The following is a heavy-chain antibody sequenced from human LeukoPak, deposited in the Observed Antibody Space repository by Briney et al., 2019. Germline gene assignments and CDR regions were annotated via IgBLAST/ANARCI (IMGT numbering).Heavy chain of an antibody. CDR3: AKDQRGWFGELLNYYYYYMDV. D-gene: IGHD3-10*01. CDR2: MNPNSGNT. CDR1: GYTFTSYD. Sequence: ASVKVSCKASGYTFTSYDINWVRQATGQGLEWMGWMNPNSGNTGYAQKFQGRVTITRNTSISTAYMELSSLRAEDTAVYYCAKDQRGWFGELLNYYYYYMDVWGKGTTVTISS. V-gene: IGHV1-8*03. J-gene: IGHJ6*03.